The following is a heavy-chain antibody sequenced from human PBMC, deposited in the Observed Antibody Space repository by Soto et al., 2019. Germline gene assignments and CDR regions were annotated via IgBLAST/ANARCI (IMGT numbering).Heavy chain of an antibody. J-gene: IGHJ6*02. CDR3: AKDRVTIFGVVGYGMDV. CDR2: ISYDGSNK. D-gene: IGHD3-3*01. Sequence: PGGSLRLSCAASGFTFSSYGMHWVRQAPGKGLEWVAVISYDGSNKYYADSVKGRFTISRDNSKNTLYLQMNSLRAEDTAVYYCAKDRVTIFGVVGYGMDVWGQVTRVPFSS. CDR1: GFTFSSYG. V-gene: IGHV3-30*18.